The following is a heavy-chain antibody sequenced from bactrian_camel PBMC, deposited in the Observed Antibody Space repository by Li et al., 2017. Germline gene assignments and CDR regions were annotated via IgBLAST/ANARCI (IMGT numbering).Heavy chain of an antibody. V-gene: IGHV3S40*01. J-gene: IGHJ6*01. Sequence: VQLVESGGGLVQPGGSLRLSCAASGFTFSNYAMSWVRQAPGKGLEWVSVINSGGRTDYVDGVKGRFTISKDNAKSTMYLQMNSLKPEDSAVYYCAAVSGYWGQGTQVTVS. CDR3: AAVSGY. CDR2: INSGGRT. CDR1: GFTFSNYA.